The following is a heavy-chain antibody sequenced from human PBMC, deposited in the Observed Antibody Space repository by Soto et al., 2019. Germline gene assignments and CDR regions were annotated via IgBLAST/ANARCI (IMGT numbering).Heavy chain of an antibody. Sequence: EVQLVESGGGLVKPGGSLRLSCAASGFTFSSYSMNWVRQAPGKGLEWVSSISSSSSYIYYADSVKGRFTISRDNAKNSLYLQMNSLRAEDTAVYYCARDYRMVRGVIIPYGMDVWGQGTTVTVSS. CDR1: GFTFSSYS. D-gene: IGHD3-10*01. V-gene: IGHV3-21*01. CDR3: ARDYRMVRGVIIPYGMDV. J-gene: IGHJ6*02. CDR2: ISSSSSYI.